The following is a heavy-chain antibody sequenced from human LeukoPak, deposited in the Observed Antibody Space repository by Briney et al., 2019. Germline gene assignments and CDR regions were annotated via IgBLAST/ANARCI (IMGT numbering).Heavy chain of an antibody. D-gene: IGHD5-24*01. V-gene: IGHV6-1*01. Sequence: SQTLSLTCAISGDRVSADSATWNWIRQSPSRGLEWLGKTYYRSNRSKWSSDYALSVKSRITNSPDTSKNEFSLQLNSVTPEDTAVYYCTRANYRAFDIWGQGTMVTVSS. CDR2: TYYRSNRSKWSS. CDR3: TRANYRAFDI. J-gene: IGHJ3*02. CDR1: GDRVSADSAT.